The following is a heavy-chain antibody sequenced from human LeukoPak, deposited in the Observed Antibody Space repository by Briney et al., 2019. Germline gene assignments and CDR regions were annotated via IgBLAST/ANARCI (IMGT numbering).Heavy chain of an antibody. J-gene: IGHJ4*02. CDR3: ARGPSGYHNT. Sequence: PGGSLRLSCAASGFTFSTYSMNWVRQAPGKGLEWVSYIDTGTSTIYYADSVKGRFTISRDNSKNTLYLQMNSLRVEDTAVYYCARGPSGYHNTGGQGTLVTVSS. D-gene: IGHD5-12*01. CDR1: GFTFSTYS. CDR2: IDTGTSTI. V-gene: IGHV3-48*01.